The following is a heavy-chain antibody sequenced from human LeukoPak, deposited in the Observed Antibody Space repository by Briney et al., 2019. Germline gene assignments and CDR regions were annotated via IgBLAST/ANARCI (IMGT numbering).Heavy chain of an antibody. D-gene: IGHD2-15*01. CDR1: GFTFSSYA. CDR2: ISGSGGST. CDR3: AKDLDAVVVVAATPLDFDL. V-gene: IGHV3-23*01. J-gene: IGHJ2*01. Sequence: GGSLRLSCAASGFTFSSYAMSWVRQAPGKGLEWVSAISGSGGSTYYADSVKGRFTISRDNSKNTLYLQMNSLRAEDTAVYYCAKDLDAVVVVAATPLDFDLWGRGTLVTVSS.